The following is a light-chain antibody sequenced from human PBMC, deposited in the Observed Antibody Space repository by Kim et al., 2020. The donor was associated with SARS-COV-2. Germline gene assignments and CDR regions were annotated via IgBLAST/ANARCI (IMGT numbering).Light chain of an antibody. Sequence: QLVLTQSPSASASLGASVKLTCTLRSGHSTYTIAWHQQQPEKGPRYLMKVNSDGSHSKGDGIPDRFSGSSSGAERYLTISSLQSDDEADYYCQTWGTGIRMFGGGTQLTVL. V-gene: IGLV4-69*01. J-gene: IGLJ3*02. CDR3: QTWGTGIRM. CDR1: SGHSTYT. CDR2: VNSDGSH.